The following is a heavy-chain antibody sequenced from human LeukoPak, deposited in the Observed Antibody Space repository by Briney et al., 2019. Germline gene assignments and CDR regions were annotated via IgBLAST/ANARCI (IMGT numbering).Heavy chain of an antibody. CDR3: ARGRRYGGNPYYFEY. CDR2: INHSGST. CDR1: GGSFSGYY. Sequence: TSETLSLTCAVSGGSFSGYYWSWIRQPPGKGLEWIGEINHSGSTNYNPSLKSRVTISVDTSKNQFSLKLSSVTAADTAVYYCARGRRYGGNPYYFEYWGQGTLVTVSS. D-gene: IGHD4-23*01. J-gene: IGHJ4*02. V-gene: IGHV4-34*01.